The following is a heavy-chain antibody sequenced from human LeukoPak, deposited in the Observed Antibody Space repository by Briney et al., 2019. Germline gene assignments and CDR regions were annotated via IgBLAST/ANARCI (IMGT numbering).Heavy chain of an antibody. CDR2: INPNSGGT. D-gene: IGHD3-3*01. Sequence: ASVKVSCKASGYTLTGYYMHWVRQAPGQGLEWMGWINPNSGGTNYAQKFQGRVTMTRDTSISTAYMELSRLRSDDTAVYYCARDYDLGYYFDYWGQGTLVTVSS. CDR1: GYTLTGYY. CDR3: ARDYDLGYYFDY. V-gene: IGHV1-2*02. J-gene: IGHJ4*02.